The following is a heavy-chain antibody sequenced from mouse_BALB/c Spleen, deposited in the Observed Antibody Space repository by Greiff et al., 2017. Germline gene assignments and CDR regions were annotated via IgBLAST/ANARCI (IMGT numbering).Heavy chain of an antibody. CDR2: ISSGGST. Sequence: EVNLVESGGGLVKPGGSLKLSCAASGFTFSSYAMSWVRQTPEKRLEWVASISSGGSTYYPDSVKGRFTISRDNARNILYLQMSSLRSEDTAMYYCAIDYDGYYSYYWGQGTTLTVSS. D-gene: IGHD2-3*01. V-gene: IGHV5-6-5*01. J-gene: IGHJ2*01. CDR3: AIDYDGYYSYY. CDR1: GFTFSSYA.